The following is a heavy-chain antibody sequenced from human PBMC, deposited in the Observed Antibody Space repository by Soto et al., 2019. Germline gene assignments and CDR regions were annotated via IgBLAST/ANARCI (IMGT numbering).Heavy chain of an antibody. D-gene: IGHD4-4*01. J-gene: IGHJ5*02. V-gene: IGHV4-34*01. CDR2: INHSGST. CDR3: ANDSNYGNWFDP. CDR1: GGSFSGYY. Sequence: SETLSLTCAVHGGSFSGYYWSWIRQPPGKGLEWIGEINHSGSTNYNPSLKSRVTISVDTSKNQFSLKLSSVTAADTAVYYCANDSNYGNWFDPWGQGTLVTVSS.